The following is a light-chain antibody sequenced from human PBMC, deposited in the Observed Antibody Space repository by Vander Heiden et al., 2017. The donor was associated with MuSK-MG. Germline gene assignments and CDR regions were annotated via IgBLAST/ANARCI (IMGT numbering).Light chain of an antibody. V-gene: IGKV3-15*01. CDR1: QSVSSN. Sequence: IVMTQSPATLSVSPGERATLSCRASQSVSSNLAWYQQKPGQAPRLLIDGASTRATGIPARFSGSGSGTEFTLTISSLQSEDFAVYYCQQYKNWTLPWTFGQGTKVEIK. CDR3: QQYKNWTLPWT. CDR2: GAS. J-gene: IGKJ1*01.